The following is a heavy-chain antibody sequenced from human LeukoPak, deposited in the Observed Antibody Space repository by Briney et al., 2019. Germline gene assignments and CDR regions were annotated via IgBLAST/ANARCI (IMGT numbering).Heavy chain of an antibody. CDR1: GYSFTSYW. Sequence: GESLKISCKGSGYSFTSYWIGWVRQMPGKGLEWMGIIYPGDSDTRYSPSFQGQVTISADKSISTAYLQWSSLKASDTAMYYCARRRKYYDSSGYYRTNWYFDLWGRGTLVTVSS. CDR3: ARRRKYYDSSGYYRTNWYFDL. CDR2: IYPGDSDT. J-gene: IGHJ2*01. D-gene: IGHD3-22*01. V-gene: IGHV5-51*01.